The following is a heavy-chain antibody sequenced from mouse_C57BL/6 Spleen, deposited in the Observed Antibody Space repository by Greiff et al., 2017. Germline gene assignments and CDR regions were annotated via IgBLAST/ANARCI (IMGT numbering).Heavy chain of an antibody. CDR1: GYAFTSYW. Sequence: QVQLKQSGAELVKPGASVKISCKASGYAFTSYWMNWVKQRPGKGLEWIGQLYPGDGDTNYNGKFKGKATLTADKSSSTAYMQLSSLTSEDSAVXGCAREAYGSSYDCAMDYWGQGTSVTVSS. V-gene: IGHV1-80*01. CDR3: AREAYGSSYDCAMDY. D-gene: IGHD1-1*01. CDR2: LYPGDGDT. J-gene: IGHJ4*01.